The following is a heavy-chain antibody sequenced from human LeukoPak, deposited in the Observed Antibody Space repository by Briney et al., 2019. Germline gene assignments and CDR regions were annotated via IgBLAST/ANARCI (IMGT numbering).Heavy chain of an antibody. CDR3: ARGFPPRRQYDSSGYYSYYFDY. CDR2: MNPNSGNT. V-gene: IGHV1-8*01. D-gene: IGHD3-22*01. J-gene: IGHJ4*02. Sequence: GASVKVSCKASGYTFTSYDINWVRQATGQGLEWMGWMNPNSGNTHSAQKLQGRVTMTTDTSTSTAYMELGSLRSDDTAVYYCARGFPPRRQYDSSGYYSYYFDYWGQGTLVTVSS. CDR1: GYTFTSYD.